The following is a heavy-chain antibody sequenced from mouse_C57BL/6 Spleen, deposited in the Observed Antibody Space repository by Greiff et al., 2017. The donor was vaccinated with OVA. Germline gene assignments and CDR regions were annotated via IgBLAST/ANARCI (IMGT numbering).Heavy chain of an antibody. Sequence: EVQVVESGPGLVKPSQSLSLTCSVTGYSITSGYYWNWIRQFPGNKLEWMGYISYDGSNNYNPSLKNRISITRDTSKNQFFLKLNSVTTEDTATYYCAREGTTVVAEAYWGQGTLVTVSA. CDR1: GYSITSGYY. V-gene: IGHV3-6*01. CDR3: AREGTTVVAEAY. J-gene: IGHJ3*01. CDR2: ISYDGSN. D-gene: IGHD1-1*01.